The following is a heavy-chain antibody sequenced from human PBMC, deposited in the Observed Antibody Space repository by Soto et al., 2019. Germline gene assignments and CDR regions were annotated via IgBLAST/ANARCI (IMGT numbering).Heavy chain of an antibody. CDR2: IDPSDSQT. CDR3: ARQIYDSDTGPNFQYYFDS. J-gene: IGHJ4*02. CDR1: GYSFAGYW. Sequence: GESLKISCKGSGYSFAGYWITWVRQKPGKGLEWMGRIDPSDSQTYYSPSFRGHVTISVTKSITTVFLQWSSLRASDTAMYYCARQIYDSDTGPNFQYYFDSWGRGTPVTVSS. D-gene: IGHD3-22*01. V-gene: IGHV5-10-1*01.